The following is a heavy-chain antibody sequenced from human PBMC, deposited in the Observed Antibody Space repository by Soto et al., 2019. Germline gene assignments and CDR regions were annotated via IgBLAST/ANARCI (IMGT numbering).Heavy chain of an antibody. D-gene: IGHD7-27*01. CDR1: GFTFSSYS. J-gene: IGHJ6*02. CDR2: ISSSSSYI. CDR3: ATILGIEDYYYGMDV. Sequence: SGGSLRLSCAASGFTFSSYSMNWVRQAPGKGLEWVSSISSSSSYIYYADSVKGRFTISRDNAKNSLYLQMNSLRAEDTAVYYCATILGIEDYYYGMDVWGQGTTVTAP. V-gene: IGHV3-21*01.